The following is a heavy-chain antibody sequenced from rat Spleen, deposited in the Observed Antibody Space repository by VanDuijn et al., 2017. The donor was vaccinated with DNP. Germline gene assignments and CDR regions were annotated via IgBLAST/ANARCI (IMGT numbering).Heavy chain of an antibody. D-gene: IGHD4-3*01. V-gene: IGHV5S13*01. Sequence: EVRLVESGGGLVQPGRSLKLSCAASGFTFGDYGMAWVLQSPTKGLEWVASITSGGGNTYYGDSVKGRFTISRENAENTQYLQMNSLRSEDTATYYCTSPVPSGHYVMDAWGQGTSVTVSS. J-gene: IGHJ4*01. CDR1: GFTFGDYG. CDR3: TSPVPSGHYVMDA. CDR2: ITSGGGNT.